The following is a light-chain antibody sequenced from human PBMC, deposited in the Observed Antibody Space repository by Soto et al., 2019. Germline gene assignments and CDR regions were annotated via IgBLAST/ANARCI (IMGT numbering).Light chain of an antibody. V-gene: IGKV1-39*01. CDR1: QSISTS. CDR2: AAS. CDR3: QQSYSTWT. Sequence: DIQMTQSPSSLSASVGDRVTITCRASQSISTSLNWYQQKPGKAPHLLIYAASTLQSGVPSRFSGSGSGTDFTLTISSLQPEDFATYYWQQSYSTWTFGHGTKVEIK. J-gene: IGKJ1*01.